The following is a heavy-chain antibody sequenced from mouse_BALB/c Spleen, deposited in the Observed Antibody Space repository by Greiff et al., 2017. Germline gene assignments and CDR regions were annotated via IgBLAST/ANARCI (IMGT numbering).Heavy chain of an antibody. CDR1: GYTFTDYN. J-gene: IGHJ3*01. Sequence: EVQLQQSGPELVKPGASVKIPCKASGYTFTDYNMDWVKQSHGKSLEWIGDINPNNGGTIYNQKFKGKATLTVDKSSITAYMELRSLTSEDTAVYYCARHSLRAWFAYWGQGTLVTVSA. CDR3: ARHSLRAWFAY. CDR2: INPNNGGT. D-gene: IGHD1-1*01. V-gene: IGHV1-18*01.